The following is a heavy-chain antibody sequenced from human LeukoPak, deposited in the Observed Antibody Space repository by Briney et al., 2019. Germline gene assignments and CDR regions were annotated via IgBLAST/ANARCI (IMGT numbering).Heavy chain of an antibody. D-gene: IGHD3-22*01. CDR1: GFTVSSNY. Sequence: GGSLRLSCAASGFTVSSNYMSGVRQAPGKGLEWVSVIYSGGSTYYADSVKGRFSISRDNSKNTLYLQMNSLRAEDTAVYYCARGDYFDRAFDVWGQGTTVTVSS. V-gene: IGHV3-53*01. CDR3: ARGDYFDRAFDV. CDR2: IYSGGST. J-gene: IGHJ3*01.